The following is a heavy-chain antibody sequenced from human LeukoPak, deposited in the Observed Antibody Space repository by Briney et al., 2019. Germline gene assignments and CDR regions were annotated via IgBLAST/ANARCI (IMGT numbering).Heavy chain of an antibody. CDR3: ARSDIVATGDLDY. V-gene: IGHV4-39*01. CDR2: IYYSGST. Sequence: PSETLSLTCTVSGDSISSSSYYWGWIRQPPGKGLEWIGSIYYSGSTYYNPSLKSRVTISVDTSKNQFSLKLSSVTAADTAVYYCARSDIVATGDLDYWGQGTLVTVSS. J-gene: IGHJ4*02. D-gene: IGHD5-12*01. CDR1: GDSISSSSYY.